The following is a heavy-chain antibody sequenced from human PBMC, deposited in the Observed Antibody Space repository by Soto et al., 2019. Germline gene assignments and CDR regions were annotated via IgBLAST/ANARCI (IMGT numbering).Heavy chain of an antibody. Sequence: EVQVLESGGGLVQPGGSLRLSCVASGFTFSDFAMSWVRQAPGKGLEWVSSISGSGGTIYYADSVKGRFTISRDNSNNTLNLQMHSLRADDTAVYFCAKLRGSGWYFHYWGQGTLVAVSS. D-gene: IGHD6-19*01. CDR3: AKLRGSGWYFHY. J-gene: IGHJ4*02. CDR1: GFTFSDFA. V-gene: IGHV3-23*01. CDR2: ISGSGGTI.